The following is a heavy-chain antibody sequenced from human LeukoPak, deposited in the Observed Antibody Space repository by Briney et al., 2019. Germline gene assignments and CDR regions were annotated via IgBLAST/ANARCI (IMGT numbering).Heavy chain of an antibody. D-gene: IGHD6-19*01. CDR3: ARDDSSGWATELTFDI. V-gene: IGHV4-38-2*02. J-gene: IGHJ3*02. CDR1: GYSISSGYY. CDR2: IYHSGST. Sequence: SETLSLTCTVSGYSISSGYYWGWIRQPPGKGLEWIGSIYHSGSTYYNPSLKSRVTISVDTSKNQFSLKLSSATAADTAVYYCARDDSSGWATELTFDIWGQGTMVTVSS.